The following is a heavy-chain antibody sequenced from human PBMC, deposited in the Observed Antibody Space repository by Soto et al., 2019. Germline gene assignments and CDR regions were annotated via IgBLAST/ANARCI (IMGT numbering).Heavy chain of an antibody. D-gene: IGHD3-16*02. J-gene: IGHJ4*02. CDR1: GFTFSSYA. CDR3: ASPYRRTTLGDYFDY. Sequence: GSLRLSCAASGFTFSSYAMHWVRQAPGKGLEWVAVISYDGSNKYYADSVKGRFTISRDNSKNTLYLQMNSLRAEDTAVYYCASPYRRTTLGDYFDYWGQGTLVTVSS. V-gene: IGHV3-30-3*01. CDR2: ISYDGSNK.